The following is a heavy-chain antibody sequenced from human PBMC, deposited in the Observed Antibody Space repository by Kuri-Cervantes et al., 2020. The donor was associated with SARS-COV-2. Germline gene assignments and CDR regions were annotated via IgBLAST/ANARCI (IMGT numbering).Heavy chain of an antibody. V-gene: IGHV3-11*04. Sequence: GEALKISCAASGFTFSDYYMTWIRQAPGKGLEWVSNIGPSGTTKYYADSVKGRFTISRDNSKNTLYLQMNSLRAEDTAVYYCARESPFSAFDIWGQGTRVT. CDR2: IGPSGTTK. J-gene: IGHJ3*02. CDR1: GFTFSDYY. CDR3: ARESPFSAFDI.